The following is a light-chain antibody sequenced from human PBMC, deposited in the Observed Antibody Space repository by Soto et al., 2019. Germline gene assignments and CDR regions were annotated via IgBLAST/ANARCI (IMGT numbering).Light chain of an antibody. J-gene: IGKJ4*01. CDR1: QEIGDN. Sequence: EVVMPQSPATLSVSPGACATLSCGASQEIGDNLGWYHHKPGQTPRLLIYATSTRDSGVPARFSGSRSGTEFTLTINSLQSEDFAVYYCQRYNNWPLTFGGGTKVDIK. V-gene: IGKV3-15*01. CDR3: QRYNNWPLT. CDR2: ATS.